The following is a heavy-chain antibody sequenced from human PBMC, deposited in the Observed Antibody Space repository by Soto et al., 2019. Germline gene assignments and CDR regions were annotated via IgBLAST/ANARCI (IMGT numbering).Heavy chain of an antibody. Sequence: QVQLVQSGGEVKKPGASVKVSCKPAGYTFTNYVISWVRQAPGQGLEWMGWISPFNGHTKYAQKFQDRVTLTTDTSTSTAYMELRSLRFDDAGVYYCARDAGGGSYLAYWGQGTLVDVSS. D-gene: IGHD1-26*01. CDR1: GYTFTNYV. J-gene: IGHJ4*02. V-gene: IGHV1-18*01. CDR2: ISPFNGHT. CDR3: ARDAGGGSYLAY.